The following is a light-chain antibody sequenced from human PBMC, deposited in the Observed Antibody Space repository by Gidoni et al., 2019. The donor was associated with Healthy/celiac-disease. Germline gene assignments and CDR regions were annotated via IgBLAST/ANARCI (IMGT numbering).Light chain of an antibody. Sequence: EIVMTPSPATLSVSPGERATLSCRASQSVSSNLAWYQQKPGQAPRLLIYGASTRATGIPARFSGSGSGREFTLTISSLQSEDFAVYYCQQYNNWPPLTFGGGTKVEIK. V-gene: IGKV3-15*01. CDR2: GAS. CDR1: QSVSSN. J-gene: IGKJ4*01. CDR3: QQYNNWPPLT.